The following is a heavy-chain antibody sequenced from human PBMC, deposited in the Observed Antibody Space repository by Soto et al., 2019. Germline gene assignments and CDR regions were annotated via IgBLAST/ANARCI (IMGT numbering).Heavy chain of an antibody. CDR1: GGSFSNDY. CDR3: GRHPYFYDSRGYNRTLDA. D-gene: IGHD3-22*01. Sequence: SETLSLTCFISGGSFSNDYWTWIQQSPGKXLEWIGYIFHSGITDYNPSVKSRVTISMDKSRNLFSLNLTSVTAADTAVYYCGRHPYFYDSRGYNRTLDAWVQGTLVTVSS. V-gene: IGHV4-59*01. CDR2: IFHSGIT. J-gene: IGHJ5*02.